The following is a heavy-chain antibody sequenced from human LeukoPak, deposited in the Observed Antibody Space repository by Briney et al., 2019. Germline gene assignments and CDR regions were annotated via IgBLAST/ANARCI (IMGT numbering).Heavy chain of an antibody. CDR2: ISWNSGRI. J-gene: IGHJ4*02. D-gene: IGHD3-22*01. CDR3: VASSGYYSAFDY. CDR1: GFTFDDYA. Sequence: PGRSLRLSCAASGFTFDDYAMPWVRQAPGKGLEWVSGISWNSGRIGYADSVKGRFSISRDNAKNSLYLQMNSLRAEDTAFYYCVASSGYYSAFDYWGQGTLVTVSS. V-gene: IGHV3-9*01.